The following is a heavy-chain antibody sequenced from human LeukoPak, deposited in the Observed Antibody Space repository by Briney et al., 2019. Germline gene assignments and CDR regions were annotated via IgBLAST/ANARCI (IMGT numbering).Heavy chain of an antibody. D-gene: IGHD2-8*02. CDR1: GFTFSSYA. J-gene: IGHJ3*01. CDR2: IHQDGVDK. V-gene: IGHV3-7*01. CDR3: ARDSTGWQANAYDV. Sequence: GGSLRLSCAASGFTFSSYAMSWFRRAPGKGPEWVANIHQDGVDKDYVDSVAGRFTISRDNAKSSVYLEMNSLRVEDTAVYYCARDSTGWQANAYDVWGQGTMVTVSS.